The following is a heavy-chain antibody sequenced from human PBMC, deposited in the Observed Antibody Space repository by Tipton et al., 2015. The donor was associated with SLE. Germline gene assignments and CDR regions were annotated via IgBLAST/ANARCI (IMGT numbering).Heavy chain of an antibody. CDR2: ITTDGRST. D-gene: IGHD3-10*01. CDR3: VRGGFGSGLDY. J-gene: IGHJ4*02. V-gene: IGHV3-74*01. CDR1: GFSVSSNY. Sequence: SLRLSCAASGFSVSSNYMSWVRQAPGKGLEWVSRITTDGRSTSYADSVKGRFTISRDNAQNTVYLQMNRLRAEDTAVYYCVRGGFGSGLDYWGQGTPVTVSP.